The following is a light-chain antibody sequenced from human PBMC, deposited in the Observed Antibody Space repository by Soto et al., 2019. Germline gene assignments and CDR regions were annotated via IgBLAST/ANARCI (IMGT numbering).Light chain of an antibody. V-gene: IGKV1-8*01. Sequence: IQMTHSPSSLSASVGDRVTITCRASQGISSYLAWYQQKPGKAPKLLIYAASTLQSGVPSRFSGSGSGTDFTLTISCLQSEDFATYYCQQYYSYPLTFGGGTKVDIK. CDR3: QQYYSYPLT. J-gene: IGKJ4*01. CDR1: QGISSY. CDR2: AAS.